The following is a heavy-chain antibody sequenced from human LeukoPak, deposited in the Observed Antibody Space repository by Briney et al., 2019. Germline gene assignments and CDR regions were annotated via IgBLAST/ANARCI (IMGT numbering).Heavy chain of an antibody. CDR2: ILYDGTNQ. CDR3: ARDFRDYRDYVAYFDS. J-gene: IGHJ4*02. CDR1: GFTFSTYA. D-gene: IGHD4-17*01. V-gene: IGHV3-30-3*01. Sequence: PARSLRLSCAASGFTFSTYAMHWVRQAPGKGLEWVAVILYDGTNQYYADSVKGRFTISRDNSRNTLYLQMNSLKVEDTAVYYCARDFRDYRDYVAYFDSWGQGTLVTVSS.